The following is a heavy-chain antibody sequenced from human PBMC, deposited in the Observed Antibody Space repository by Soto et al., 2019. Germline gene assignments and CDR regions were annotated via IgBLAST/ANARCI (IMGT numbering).Heavy chain of an antibody. D-gene: IGHD6-6*01. CDR1: GYTFTSYG. V-gene: IGHV1-18*01. Sequence: ASLKVSCKASGYTFTSYGISWVRQAPGQGLEWMGWISAYNGNTNYAQKLQGRVTMTTDTSTSTAYMELRSLRSDDTAVYYCATHNSYSCSPRGYYFDYWGQGTLVTVSS. CDR2: ISAYNGNT. J-gene: IGHJ4*02. CDR3: ATHNSYSCSPRGYYFDY.